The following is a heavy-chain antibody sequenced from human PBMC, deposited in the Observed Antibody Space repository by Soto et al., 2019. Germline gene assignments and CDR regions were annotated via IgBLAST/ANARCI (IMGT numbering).Heavy chain of an antibody. Sequence: QVQLVQSGAEVKKPGASVKVSCKASGYTFTSYGISWVRQAPGQGLEWMGWISAYNGNTNYAQKLQCRDTMTTHTSTSTAYLELRSRRADDTAVYYCAIAEFSYYDSSGYARFDPWGQGTLVTVSS. D-gene: IGHD3-22*01. CDR2: ISAYNGNT. V-gene: IGHV1-18*01. CDR3: AIAEFSYYDSSGYARFDP. CDR1: GYTFTSYG. J-gene: IGHJ5*02.